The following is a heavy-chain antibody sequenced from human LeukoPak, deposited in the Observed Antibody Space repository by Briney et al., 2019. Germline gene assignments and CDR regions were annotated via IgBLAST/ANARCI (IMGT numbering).Heavy chain of an antibody. D-gene: IGHD3-10*01. CDR3: ARVLWFDQNDAFDI. V-gene: IGHV1-18*04. Sequence: ASVKVSCKASGYTFTNYGISWVRQAPGQGLEWMGWIGAYNGYTNYAQKLQGRVTMTTDTSTSTAYMELRSLRSDDTAVYYCARVLWFDQNDAFDIWGQGTMVTVSS. CDR1: GYTFTNYG. J-gene: IGHJ3*02. CDR2: IGAYNGYT.